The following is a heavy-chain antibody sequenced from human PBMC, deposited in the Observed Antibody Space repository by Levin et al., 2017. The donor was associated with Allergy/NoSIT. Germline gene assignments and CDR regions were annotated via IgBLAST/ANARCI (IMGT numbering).Heavy chain of an antibody. CDR1: GFTFDDYA. D-gene: IGHD5-18*01. CDR3: AKGAVIGYNYGGYYFDY. CDR2: ISWNSGGI. V-gene: IGHV3-9*01. J-gene: IGHJ4*02. Sequence: GGSLRLSCAASGFTFDDYAMHWVRQAPGKGLEWVSGISWNSGGIGYADSVKGRFTISRDNAKNSLYLQVNSLRAEDTALYYCAKGAVIGYNYGGYYFDYWGQGTLVTVSS.